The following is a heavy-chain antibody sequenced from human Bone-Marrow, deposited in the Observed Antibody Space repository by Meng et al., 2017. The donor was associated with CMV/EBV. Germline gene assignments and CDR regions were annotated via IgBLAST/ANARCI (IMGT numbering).Heavy chain of an antibody. Sequence: SQTLSLTCAISGDSVSSNSAAWNWIRQSPSRGLEWLGRTYYRSKWYNDYAVSVKSRITINPDTSKNQFSLQLNSVTPEDTAVYYCARCIAARPVLYYYYGMDVWGQGTTVTVSS. CDR2: TYYRSKWYN. J-gene: IGHJ6*02. V-gene: IGHV6-1*01. D-gene: IGHD6-6*01. CDR3: ARCIAARPVLYYYYGMDV. CDR1: GDSVSSNSAA.